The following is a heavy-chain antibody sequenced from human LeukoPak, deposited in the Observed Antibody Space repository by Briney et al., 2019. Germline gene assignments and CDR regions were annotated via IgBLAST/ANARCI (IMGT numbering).Heavy chain of an antibody. Sequence: SETLSLTCTVSGGSIGSYYWSWIRQPPGKGLEWIGYMYYSGGTNYNPSLKSRVSILVETSKNQFSLKLNSVTAADTAVYYCARDSSGWWYFDLWGRGTLVTVSS. V-gene: IGHV4-59*01. D-gene: IGHD6-19*01. CDR3: ARDSSGWWYFDL. CDR2: MYYSGGT. J-gene: IGHJ2*01. CDR1: GGSIGSYY.